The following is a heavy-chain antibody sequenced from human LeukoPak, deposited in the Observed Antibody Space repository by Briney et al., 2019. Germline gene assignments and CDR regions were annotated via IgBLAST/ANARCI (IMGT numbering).Heavy chain of an antibody. J-gene: IGHJ4*02. V-gene: IGHV4-31*03. CDR3: ARQGCSGGSCYSEFYFDY. CDR2: IYYSGST. D-gene: IGHD2-15*01. Sequence: SQTLSLTCTVSGGSISSGGYYWSWIRQRPGKGLEWIGYIYYSGSTYYNPSLKSRVTISVDTSKNQFSLKLSSVTAADTAVYYCARQGCSGGSCYSEFYFDYWGQGTLVTVSS. CDR1: GGSISSGGYY.